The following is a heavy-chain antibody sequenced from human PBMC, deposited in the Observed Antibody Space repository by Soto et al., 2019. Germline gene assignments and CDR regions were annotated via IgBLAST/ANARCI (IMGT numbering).Heavy chain of an antibody. V-gene: IGHV5-10-1*01. CDR1: GYSFTSYW. Sequence: LGESLKISCKGSGYSFTSYWISWVRQMPGKGLEWMGRIDPSDSYTNYSPSFQGHVTISADKSISTAYLQWSSLKASDTAMYYCARQKRYDYVWGSYSNWGQGTLVTVSS. D-gene: IGHD3-16*01. CDR2: IDPSDSYT. CDR3: ARQKRYDYVWGSYSN. J-gene: IGHJ4*02.